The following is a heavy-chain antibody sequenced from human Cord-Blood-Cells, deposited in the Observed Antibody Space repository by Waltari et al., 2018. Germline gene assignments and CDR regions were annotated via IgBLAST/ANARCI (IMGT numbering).Heavy chain of an antibody. V-gene: IGHV4-34*01. CDR2: INHSGST. Sequence: QVQLQQWGAGLLKPSETLSLTCAVYGGSFSGYYWSWIRQPPGKGLEWLGEINHSGSTNYNPSLKSRVTISVDTSKNQFSLKLSSVTAADTAVYYCARVRVVGSGYYYYYYGMDVWGQGTTVTVSS. CDR1: GGSFSGYY. D-gene: IGHD3-22*01. CDR3: ARVRVVGSGYYYYYYGMDV. J-gene: IGHJ6*02.